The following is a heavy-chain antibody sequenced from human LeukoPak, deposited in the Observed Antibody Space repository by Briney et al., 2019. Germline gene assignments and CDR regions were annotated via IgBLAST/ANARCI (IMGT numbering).Heavy chain of an antibody. Sequence: GGSLRLSCSVSGFIFRDFSMSWVRQAPGKGLEWVAKMNEYGSEIFYVDSVKGRFTISRDNGKNSLYLQMNSLRAEDTAVYYCARDELGYDSSGYYYYFDFWGQGTLVTVSS. CDR3: ARDELGYDSSGYYYYFDF. D-gene: IGHD3-22*01. J-gene: IGHJ4*02. CDR2: MNEYGSEI. CDR1: GFIFRDFS. V-gene: IGHV3-7*01.